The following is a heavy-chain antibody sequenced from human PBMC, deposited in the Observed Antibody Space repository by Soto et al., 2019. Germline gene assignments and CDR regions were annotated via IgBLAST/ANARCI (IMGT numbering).Heavy chain of an antibody. Sequence: GGSLRLCCAASGFTFSSYAMSGVRQAPGKGLEWVSAISGSGGSTYYADSVKGRFTISRDNSKNTLYLQMNSRRAEDTAVYYLAKNPAPYSKAFYYYYGMDVWGQGTTVTVSS. V-gene: IGHV3-23*01. CDR2: ISGSGGST. J-gene: IGHJ6*02. CDR1: GFTFSSYA. CDR3: AKNPAPYSKAFYYYYGMDV. D-gene: IGHD4-4*01.